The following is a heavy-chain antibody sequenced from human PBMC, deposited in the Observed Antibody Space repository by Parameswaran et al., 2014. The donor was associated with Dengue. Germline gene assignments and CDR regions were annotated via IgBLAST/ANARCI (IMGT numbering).Heavy chain of an antibody. V-gene: IGHV3-11*01. CDR3: ARGDIVVVPAATDYYGMDV. Sequence: VRQAPGKGLEWVSYISSSGSTIYYADSVKGRFTISRDNAKNSLYLQMNSLRAEDTAVYYCARGDIVVVPAATDYYGMDVWGQGTTVTVSS. J-gene: IGHJ6*02. CDR2: ISSSGSTI. D-gene: IGHD2-2*01.